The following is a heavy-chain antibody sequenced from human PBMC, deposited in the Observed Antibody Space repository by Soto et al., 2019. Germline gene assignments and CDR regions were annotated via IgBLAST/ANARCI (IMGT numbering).Heavy chain of an antibody. J-gene: IGHJ6*02. D-gene: IGHD3-10*01. CDR3: ARGEITLLGGMDV. V-gene: IGHV4-34*01. CDR1: GGSFRGYY. Sequence: SETLSLTCTVSGGSFRGYYWGWVRQPPGKGLEWIGEINHSGSSNYHPSLKSRVNISVATSKNQFSLTVNSVTPADTAVYYCARGEITLLGGMDVWGQGTTVTVSS. CDR2: INHSGSS.